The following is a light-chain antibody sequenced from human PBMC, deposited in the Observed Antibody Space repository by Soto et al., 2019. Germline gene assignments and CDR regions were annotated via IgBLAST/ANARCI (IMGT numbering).Light chain of an antibody. V-gene: IGKV4-1*01. J-gene: IGKJ4*01. CDR2: WAS. CDR1: QSIFYSATNKNY. Sequence: DIVKTQSPDSLAVSLGERATINCKSSQSIFYSATNKNYLAWYQQKPGQPPELLIYWASTRESGVPDRFSGSGSATDFTLTISSLQAEDVAVYYCQQYYSTPLTFGGGTKVEIK. CDR3: QQYYSTPLT.